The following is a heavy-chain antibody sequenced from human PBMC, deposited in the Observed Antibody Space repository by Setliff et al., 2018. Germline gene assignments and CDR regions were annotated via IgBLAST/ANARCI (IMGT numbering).Heavy chain of an antibody. CDR2: FYYYTGKT. D-gene: IGHD6-19*01. CDR1: GFTISSGHY. CDR3: ATLTVAGAGTFDL. J-gene: IGHJ4*02. Sequence: SETLSLTCDVSGFTISSGHYWGWVRQPPGMGLEWIGSFYYYTGKTYYNPSLKGRVGISADVSKNQLSLRLTSVVAADTAVYYCATLTVAGAGTFDLWGQGTLVTVSS. V-gene: IGHV4-38-2*01.